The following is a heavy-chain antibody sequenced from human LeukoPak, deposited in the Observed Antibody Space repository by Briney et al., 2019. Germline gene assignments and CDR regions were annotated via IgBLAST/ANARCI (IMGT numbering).Heavy chain of an antibody. D-gene: IGHD5-18*01. J-gene: IGHJ4*02. CDR2: ISRDGGRT. V-gene: IGHV3-43D*03. Sequence: GGSLRLSCAASHFTFDDYAMHWVRQAPGKGLEWVSLISRDGGRTYYADSVKGRFTISRDNSKNSLFLQMTRLSAEDTAFYYCAKGGGGTAMAMDYWGRGTLVTVSS. CDR3: AKGGGGTAMAMDY. CDR1: HFTFDDYA.